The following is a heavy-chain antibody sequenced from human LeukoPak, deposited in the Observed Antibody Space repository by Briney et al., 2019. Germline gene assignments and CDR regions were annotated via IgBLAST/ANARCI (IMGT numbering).Heavy chain of an antibody. CDR2: IDPNTGGT. V-gene: IGHV1-2*06. Sequence: ASVKVSCKTSGYTFTNYYIHWVRQAPGQGLEWMGRIDPNTGGTKSAKSFQGRVTMTRDTSISTAYMALSGLRSDDTSVYYCASLYDIVGTTVDYWGQGTLVPLSS. CDR3: ASLYDIVGTTVDY. J-gene: IGHJ4*02. CDR1: GYTFTNYY. D-gene: IGHD1-26*01.